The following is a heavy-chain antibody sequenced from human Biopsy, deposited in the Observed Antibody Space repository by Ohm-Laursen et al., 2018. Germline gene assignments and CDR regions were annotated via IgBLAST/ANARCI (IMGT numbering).Heavy chain of an antibody. V-gene: IGHV4-59*01. CDR2: VYYTGST. CDR1: GDPISSYY. J-gene: IGHJ2*01. CDR3: ARDRGYYSDGTVPGYFDL. D-gene: IGHD3-22*01. Sequence: SDTLSLTCTVSGDPISSYYWSWIRQPPGKGLEWIGYVYYTGSTDYNPSLQSRVTISVDTSKNHFSLRLRSVTPADTAIYYCARDRGYYSDGTVPGYFDLWGRGTLVTVSS.